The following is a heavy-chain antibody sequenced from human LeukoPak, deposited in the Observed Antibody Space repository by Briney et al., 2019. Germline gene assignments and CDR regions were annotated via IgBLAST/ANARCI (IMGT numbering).Heavy chain of an antibody. CDR1: GFTFSSYA. V-gene: IGHV3-23*01. D-gene: IGHD6-13*01. Sequence: PGGSLRLSCAASGFTFSSYAMSWVRQAPEKGLEWVSAISGSGGSTYYADSVQGRFAISRDNAKNSLYLQMNSLRAEDTAVYYCARGQLTDPRIDYWGQGTLVTVSS. CDR2: ISGSGGST. J-gene: IGHJ4*02. CDR3: ARGQLTDPRIDY.